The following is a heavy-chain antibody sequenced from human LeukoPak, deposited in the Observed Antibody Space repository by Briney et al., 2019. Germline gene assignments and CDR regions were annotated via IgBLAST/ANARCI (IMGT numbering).Heavy chain of an antibody. J-gene: IGHJ4*02. V-gene: IGHV4-38-2*01. CDR3: ARGVVVISSGDY. Sequence: SETLSLTCAVSGYSISSGYYWGWSRQPPGKGLEWIGSIYHSGSTYYNPSLKSRVTISVDTSKNQFSLKLSSVTAADTAVYYCARGVVVISSGDYWGQGTLVTVSS. CDR1: GYSISSGYY. CDR2: IYHSGST. D-gene: IGHD3-22*01.